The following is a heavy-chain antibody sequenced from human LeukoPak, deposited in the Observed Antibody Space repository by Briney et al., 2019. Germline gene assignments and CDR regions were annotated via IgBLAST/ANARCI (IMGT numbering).Heavy chain of an antibody. CDR1: GFTFSSYW. Sequence: GGSLRLSCAASGFTFSSYWMHWVRQTPGKGLIYISRINNDGSSANYADSVRGRFTISRDNAENTLYLQMNSLRAEDTALYYCAKDFHRLGEFDAFVIWGQGTMVTVSS. CDR3: AKDFHRLGEFDAFVI. CDR2: INNDGSSA. J-gene: IGHJ3*02. V-gene: IGHV3-74*01. D-gene: IGHD3-16*01.